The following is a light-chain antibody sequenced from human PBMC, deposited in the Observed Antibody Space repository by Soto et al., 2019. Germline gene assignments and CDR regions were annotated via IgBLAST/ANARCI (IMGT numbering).Light chain of an antibody. J-gene: IGLJ2*01. Sequence: QSVLTQPPSVSAAPGQKVTISCSGSTSNIGSSYVSWYQQLPGTAPKLLIYDNDKRPSGIPDRFSGSKSGTSATLDITGLQTGDEADYYCGTWDMSLTAGVFGGGTKLTVL. V-gene: IGLV1-51*01. CDR2: DND. CDR1: TSNIGSSY. CDR3: GTWDMSLTAGV.